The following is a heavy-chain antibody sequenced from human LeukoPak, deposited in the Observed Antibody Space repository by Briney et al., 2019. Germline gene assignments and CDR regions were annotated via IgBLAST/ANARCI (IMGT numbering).Heavy chain of an antibody. J-gene: IGHJ4*02. V-gene: IGHV4-39*01. CDR3: ARQTGSGLFILP. CDR2: IYYSGNT. CDR1: GDSIISNSYY. Sequence: SETLSLTCTVSGDSIISNSYYWSWIRQPPGKGLEWIGSIYYSGNTYYNASLKSQVSISIDTSKNQFSLRLTSVTAADTAVYYCARQTGSGLFILPGGQGTLVTVSS. D-gene: IGHD3/OR15-3a*01.